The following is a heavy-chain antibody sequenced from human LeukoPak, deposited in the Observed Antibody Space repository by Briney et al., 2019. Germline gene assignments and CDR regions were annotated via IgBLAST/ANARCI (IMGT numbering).Heavy chain of an antibody. V-gene: IGHV4-34*01. CDR2: INHSGST. CDR1: GGSFSGYY. D-gene: IGHD1-26*01. Sequence: SETLSLTCAVYGGSFSGYYWSWIRQPPGKGLEWIGEINHSGSTNYNPSLKSRVTISVDTSKNQFSLKLSSVTAADTAVYYCAGGGYSGSYWDYWGQGTLVTVSS. CDR3: AGGGYSGSYWDY. J-gene: IGHJ4*02.